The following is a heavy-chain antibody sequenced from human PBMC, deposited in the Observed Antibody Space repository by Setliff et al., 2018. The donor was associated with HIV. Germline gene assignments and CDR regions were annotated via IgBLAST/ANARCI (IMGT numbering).Heavy chain of an antibody. V-gene: IGHV1-18*01. Sequence: ASVKVSCKASGYTISAHGVSWVRHVPGHGLEWMGWISGDTGDIKYSQRFEGRLTMTTETSTSTVYMELSSLRSEDTAVYYCARGLPSEYSSSFNEAFDIWGQGTMVTVSS. J-gene: IGHJ3*02. CDR1: GYTISAHG. CDR3: ARGLPSEYSSSFNEAFDI. CDR2: ISGDTGDI. D-gene: IGHD6-13*01.